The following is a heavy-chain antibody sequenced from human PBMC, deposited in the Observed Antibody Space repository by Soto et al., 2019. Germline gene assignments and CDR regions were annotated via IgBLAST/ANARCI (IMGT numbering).Heavy chain of an antibody. CDR2: IYYSGST. Sequence: SETLSLTCTVSGGSISSGDYYWSWIRQPPGKGLEWIGYIYYSGSTYYNPSLKSRVTISVDTSKNQFSLKLSSVTAADTAVYYCAGGQYYYGSGSYEGNWFDPWGQGTLVTVSS. D-gene: IGHD3-10*01. J-gene: IGHJ5*02. V-gene: IGHV4-30-4*01. CDR3: AGGQYYYGSGSYEGNWFDP. CDR1: GGSISSGDYY.